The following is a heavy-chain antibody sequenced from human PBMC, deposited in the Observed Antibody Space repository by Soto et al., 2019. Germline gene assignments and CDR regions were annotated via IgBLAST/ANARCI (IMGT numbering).Heavy chain of an antibody. Sequence: QVQLVESGGGVVQPGRSLRLSCAASGFTFSSYGMHWVRQAPGKGLEWVAVISYDGSNKYYADSVKGRFTSSRDNSKNTLYLQMNSLRAEDTAVYYCAKDNWFEPWGQGTLVTVSS. J-gene: IGHJ5*02. CDR1: GFTFSSYG. CDR3: AKDNWFEP. CDR2: ISYDGSNK. V-gene: IGHV3-30*18.